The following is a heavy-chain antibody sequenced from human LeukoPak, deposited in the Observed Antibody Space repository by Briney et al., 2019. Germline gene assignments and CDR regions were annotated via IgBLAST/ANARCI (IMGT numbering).Heavy chain of an antibody. CDR3: AREVGINAFDI. J-gene: IGHJ3*02. D-gene: IGHD1-26*01. CDR2: INQDSGGS. V-gene: IGHV1-2*02. CDR1: GYTFTNNH. Sequence: GSVKVSCMASGYTFTNNHIYWVRQAPGQGLELLGWINQDSGGSNYAQRFQGRVTMTRDTSISTAYMELISLTSDGPAVYFCAREVGINAFDIWGEGTMVTVSS.